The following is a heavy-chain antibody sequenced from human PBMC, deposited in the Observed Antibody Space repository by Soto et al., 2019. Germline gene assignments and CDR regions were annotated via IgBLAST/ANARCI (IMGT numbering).Heavy chain of an antibody. CDR3: ARFPYCTNGVCYTRYYYMDV. D-gene: IGHD2-8*01. CDR2: IYYSGST. V-gene: IGHV4-59*01. J-gene: IGHJ6*03. Sequence: TSETLSLTCTVSGGSISSYYWSWIRQPPGKGLEWIGYIYYSGSTNYNPSLKSRVTISVDTSKNQFSLKLSSVTAADTAVYYCARFPYCTNGVCYTRYYYMDVWGKGTTVTVSS. CDR1: GGSISSYY.